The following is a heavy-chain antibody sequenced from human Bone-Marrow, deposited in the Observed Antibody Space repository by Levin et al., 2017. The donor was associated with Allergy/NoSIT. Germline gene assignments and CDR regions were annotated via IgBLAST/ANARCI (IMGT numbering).Heavy chain of an antibody. V-gene: IGHV4-30-4*01. D-gene: IGHD2/OR15-2a*01. CDR3: AREVNIVTDTDAFDI. J-gene: IGHJ3*02. CDR1: GGSINSANHY. CDR2: IPYSGSA. Sequence: SETLSLTCTVSGGSINSANHYWSWIRQPPGRGLEFIGYIPYSGSAYYTPSLESRVSMSVDRSKNQFSLRLSSVTAADTAVYYCAREVNIVTDTDAFDIWGQGTMVIVSS.